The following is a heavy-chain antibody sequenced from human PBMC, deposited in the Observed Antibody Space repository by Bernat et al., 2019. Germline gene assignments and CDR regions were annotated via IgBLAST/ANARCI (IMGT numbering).Heavy chain of an antibody. D-gene: IGHD4-17*01. CDR1: GGSISSSSYY. J-gene: IGHJ6*03. CDR2: IYYSGST. V-gene: IGHV4-39*07. CDR3: ARDSFDYGDPPNYYYYMDV. Sequence: QLQLQESGPGLVKPSETLSLTCTVSGGSISSSSYYWGWIRQPPGKGLEWIGSIYYSGSTNYNPSLKSRVTISVDTSKNQFSLKLSSVTAADTAVYYCARDSFDYGDPPNYYYYMDVWGKGTTVTVSS.